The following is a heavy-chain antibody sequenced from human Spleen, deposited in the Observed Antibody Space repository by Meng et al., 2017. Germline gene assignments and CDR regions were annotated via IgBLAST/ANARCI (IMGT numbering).Heavy chain of an antibody. CDR2: INHCGGI. V-gene: IGHV4-34*01. Sequence: QVQLQQGGAGRLKPSETLSLICAVYGGSFRAYYWSWIRPPPGKGLQWIEEINHCGGIDYNPSLKSRVTISVDTFKNQFSLRLSSVTAADRAVYYCARGIRGYSYAYDYWGQGTLVTVSS. CDR1: GGSFRAYY. J-gene: IGHJ4*02. CDR3: ARGIRGYSYAYDY. D-gene: IGHD5-18*01.